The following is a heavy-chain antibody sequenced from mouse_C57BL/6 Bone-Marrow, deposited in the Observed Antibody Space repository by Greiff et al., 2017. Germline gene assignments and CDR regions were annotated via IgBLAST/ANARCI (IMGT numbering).Heavy chain of an antibody. CDR1: GYAFSSSW. D-gene: IGHD2-5*01. Sequence: VQLQQSGPELVKPGASVKISCKASGYAFSSSWMNWVKQRPGKGLEWIGRIYPGDGDTNYNGKFKGKATLTADKSSSTAYMQLSSLTSVDSAVYFSARGSSNYPNYFDYWGKDPTLTVSS. J-gene: IGHJ2*01. V-gene: IGHV1-82*01. CDR3: ARGSSNYPNYFDY. CDR2: IYPGDGDT.